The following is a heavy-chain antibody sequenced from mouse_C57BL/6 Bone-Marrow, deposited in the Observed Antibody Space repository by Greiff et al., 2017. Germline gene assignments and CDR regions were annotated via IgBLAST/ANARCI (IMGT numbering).Heavy chain of an antibody. CDR2: IDPSDSYT. Sequence: VHVKQPGAELVMPGASVKLSCKASGYTFTSYWMHWVKQRPGQGLEWIGEIDPSDSYTNYNQKFKGKSTLTVDKSSSTAYMQLSSLTSEDSAVYYCASEFYYAMDYWGQGTSVTVSS. CDR3: ASEFYYAMDY. CDR1: GYTFTSYW. J-gene: IGHJ4*01. V-gene: IGHV1-69*01.